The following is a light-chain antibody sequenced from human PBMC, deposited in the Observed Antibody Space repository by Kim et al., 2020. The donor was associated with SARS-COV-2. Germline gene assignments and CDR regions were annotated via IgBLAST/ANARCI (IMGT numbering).Light chain of an antibody. Sequence: SYELTQAPSVSVAPGKTARITCGGNKVGSKSVHWYQQKPGQAPVLVIYYDSDRPSGIPERFSGSNSGNTATLTISRVEAGDEADYYCQVWDSSSDHVVFGGGNQPTV. V-gene: IGLV3-21*01. CDR3: QVWDSSSDHVV. CDR1: KVGSKS. CDR2: YDS. J-gene: IGLJ2*01.